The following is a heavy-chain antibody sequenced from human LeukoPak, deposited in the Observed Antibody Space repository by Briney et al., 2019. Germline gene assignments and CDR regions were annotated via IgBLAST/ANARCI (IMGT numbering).Heavy chain of an antibody. CDR2: ISGSANTI. D-gene: IGHD6-19*01. V-gene: IGHV3-48*03. CDR1: GVNFESYE. CDR3: ASFSSGWTGEAFEI. Sequence: QPGGSLRLSCAVTGVNFESYEMNWVRQAPGKGLEWVSFISGSANTIYYAASVKGRFTTSRDNARNSLSLQMTSLRAEDTALYYCASFSSGWTGEAFEIWGQGTMVTVSS. J-gene: IGHJ3*02.